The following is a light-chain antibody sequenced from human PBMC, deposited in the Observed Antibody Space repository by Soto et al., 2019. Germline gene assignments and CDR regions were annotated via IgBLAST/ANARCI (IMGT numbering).Light chain of an antibody. CDR2: GAS. CDR1: QSVSSSY. J-gene: IGKJ1*01. CDR3: QQYGNSPLT. V-gene: IGKV3-20*01. Sequence: ETVLTQSPGTLSLSQGERATLSCRASQSVSSSYLAWYQQKPGQAPRLLIYGASSRATGIPDRFSGSGSGTDFTLTISRLEPEDFAVYYCQQYGNSPLTFVRGTKVEIK.